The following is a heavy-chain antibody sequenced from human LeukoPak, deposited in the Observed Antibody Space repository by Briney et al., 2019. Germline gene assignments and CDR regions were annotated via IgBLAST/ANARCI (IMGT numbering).Heavy chain of an antibody. CDR2: ISYVGSNK. CDR3: AAAMATHDFDY. CDR1: GLTFSSYG. V-gene: IGHV3-30*03. D-gene: IGHD5-24*01. Sequence: GRSLRLSCAASGLTFSSYGMHWVRQAPGKGLDGVAVISYVGSNKYYADSVKGRFTISRDNSKSTLYLQMNSLRAEDTAVYYCAAAMATHDFDYCGQKTLVTVSS. J-gene: IGHJ4*02.